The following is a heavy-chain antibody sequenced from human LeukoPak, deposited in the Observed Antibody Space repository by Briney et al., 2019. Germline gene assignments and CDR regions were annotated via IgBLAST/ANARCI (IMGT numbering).Heavy chain of an antibody. Sequence: KPSETLSLTCAVYGGSFSGYYWSWIRQPPDKGLECIGEINHSGSTNYNPSFKSRVTISIDTSKNQFSLKLSSVTAADTAVYYCARGAYGDYANRQYNWFDPWGQGTLVIVSS. D-gene: IGHD4-17*01. J-gene: IGHJ5*02. CDR1: GGSFSGYY. CDR3: ARGAYGDYANRQYNWFDP. CDR2: INHSGST. V-gene: IGHV4-34*01.